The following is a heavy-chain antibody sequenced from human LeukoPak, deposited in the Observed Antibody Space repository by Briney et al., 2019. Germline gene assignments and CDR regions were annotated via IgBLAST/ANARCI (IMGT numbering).Heavy chain of an antibody. Sequence: SETLSLTCTVSGGSINNYYWGWIRQPPGKGLEWIGYIYYRGSTNYNPSLKSRVTFSVDTSKNQFSLKLNSVTAADTAVYYCARGGDYGDLRYFDYWGQGTLVTVSS. V-gene: IGHV4-59*01. CDR3: ARGGDYGDLRYFDY. D-gene: IGHD4-17*01. CDR1: GGSINNYY. J-gene: IGHJ4*02. CDR2: IYYRGST.